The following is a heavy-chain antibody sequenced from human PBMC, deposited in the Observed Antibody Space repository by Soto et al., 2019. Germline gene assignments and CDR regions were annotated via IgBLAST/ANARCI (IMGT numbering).Heavy chain of an antibody. D-gene: IGHD2-15*01. CDR2: ITPLFGIP. Sequence: QVQLVQSGAEVKKPGSSVKVSCKASGGTSRSLSITWVRQAPGQGLEWMGGITPLFGIPNYPQKFQGRLTIPENNSTGTAYLNLTSLRSEDTAVYSGARDTHSAGGWFDTWGRGPLVPVPS. V-gene: IGHV1-69*17. CDR3: ARDTHSAGGWFDT. J-gene: IGHJ5*02. CDR1: GGTSRSLS.